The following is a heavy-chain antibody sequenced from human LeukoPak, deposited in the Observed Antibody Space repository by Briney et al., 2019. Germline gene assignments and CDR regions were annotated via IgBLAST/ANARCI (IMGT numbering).Heavy chain of an antibody. CDR1: GFTFRSYA. Sequence: GGSLRLSCAAPGFTFRSYAMSWVRQAPGKGLEWVSTFSGSDPTTYYADSVQGRFTISRDNSKNTLHLQMNSLRADDTAVYYCAVRTGDLPYYFDYWGQGTLVTVSS. V-gene: IGHV3-23*01. CDR3: AVRTGDLPYYFDY. D-gene: IGHD7-27*01. J-gene: IGHJ4*02. CDR2: FSGSDPTT.